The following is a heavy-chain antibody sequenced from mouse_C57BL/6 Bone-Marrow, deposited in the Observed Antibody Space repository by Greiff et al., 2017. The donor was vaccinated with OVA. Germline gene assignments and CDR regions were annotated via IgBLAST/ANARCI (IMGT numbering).Heavy chain of an antibody. CDR3: ARSDYYDYESWYFDV. D-gene: IGHD2-4*01. V-gene: IGHV3-8*01. J-gene: IGHJ1*03. CDR1: GYSITSDY. Sequence: EVKLVESGPGLAKPSQTLSLTCSVTGYSITSDYWNWIRKFPGNKLEYMGYISYSGSTYYNPSLKSRISITRDTSKNQYYLQLNSVTTEDTATYYCARSDYYDYESWYFDVWGTGTTVTVSS. CDR2: ISYSGST.